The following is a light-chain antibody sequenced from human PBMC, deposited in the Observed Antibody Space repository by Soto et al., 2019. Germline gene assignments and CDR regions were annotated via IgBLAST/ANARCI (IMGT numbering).Light chain of an antibody. Sequence: QSVLTQPASVSGSPGQSITISCTGTSSDIGADDFVSWYQHHPDKTPKLIIFEVTYRPTGISHRFSASKSGNTASLTISGPQAEDEAFYYCSSYRRTTFPHVVFGGGTKLTVL. CDR2: EVT. CDR3: SSYRRTTFPHVV. CDR1: SSDIGADDF. V-gene: IGLV2-14*01. J-gene: IGLJ2*01.